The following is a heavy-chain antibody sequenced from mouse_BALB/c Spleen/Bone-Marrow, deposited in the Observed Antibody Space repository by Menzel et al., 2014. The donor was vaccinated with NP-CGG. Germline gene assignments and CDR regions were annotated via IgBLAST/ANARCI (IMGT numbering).Heavy chain of an antibody. Sequence: QVQLQQSGAELVKPGASVKLSCKASGFTFTNYWMHWVKQRPGQGLEWIGEIDPSDSYIQYNQKFKGKATLTVDKSSSTAYMHLSSLTSEDSAVYFCALYGSRSDVAYWGQGTLVTVSA. D-gene: IGHD1-1*01. CDR2: IDPSDSYI. V-gene: IGHV1-69*02. J-gene: IGHJ3*01. CDR1: GFTFTNYW. CDR3: ALYGSRSDVAY.